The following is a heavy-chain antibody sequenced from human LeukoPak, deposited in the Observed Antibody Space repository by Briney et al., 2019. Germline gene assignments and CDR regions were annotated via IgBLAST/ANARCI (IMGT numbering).Heavy chain of an antibody. V-gene: IGHV4-34*01. J-gene: IGHJ6*03. Sequence: PSETLSLTCAVDGGSFSGFYWTWIRQTPAKRLEWIGEINQTGNTNYNPSLTDYNPSLKPRVTISVDSSKSQLSLKVNSVTAADTGIYYCPRVRHDPLEYGYYMDVWGTGTPVAVSS. CDR1: GGSFSGFY. CDR3: PRVRHDPLEYGYYMDV. D-gene: IGHD3-3*01. CDR2: INQTGNT.